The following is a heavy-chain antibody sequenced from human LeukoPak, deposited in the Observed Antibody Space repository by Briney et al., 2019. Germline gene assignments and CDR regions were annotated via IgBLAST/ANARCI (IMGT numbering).Heavy chain of an antibody. V-gene: IGHV1-46*01. CDR3: AGTAGTTRPYYFDY. Sequence: ASVKVSFKASGYTFTIYYMHWVRQAPGQGLEWMGVISSSGGSTSYAQKFQGRVTMTRDTSTSTVYIELSSLRSEDTAVYYCAGTAGTTRPYYFDYWGQGTLVTVSS. CDR1: GYTFTIYY. J-gene: IGHJ4*02. D-gene: IGHD4-17*01. CDR2: ISSSGGST.